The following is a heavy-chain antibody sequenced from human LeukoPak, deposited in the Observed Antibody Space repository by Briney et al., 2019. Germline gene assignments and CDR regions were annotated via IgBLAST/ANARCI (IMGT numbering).Heavy chain of an antibody. CDR2: IYPGDLDT. V-gene: IGHV5-51*01. D-gene: IGHD3-16*01. CDR3: ARHTNGGDFDY. Sequence: GEFLKISCKASGYIFTHQWIGWVRQMPGKGLEWMGVIYPGDLDTRYSPSVQGQVTISVDKSIATAYLHWSSLKSSDTAVYYCARHTNGGDFDYWGPGTMVTVSS. CDR1: GYIFTHQW. J-gene: IGHJ4*02.